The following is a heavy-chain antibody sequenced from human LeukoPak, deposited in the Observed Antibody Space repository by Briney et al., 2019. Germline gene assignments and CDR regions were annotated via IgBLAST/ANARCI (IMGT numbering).Heavy chain of an antibody. CDR3: AKDAGNYYAMDV. CDR2: ISYDGSNK. V-gene: IGHV3-30*18. Sequence: GGSLRLSCAASGFTFSSYGMHWVRQAPGKGLWWGAVISYDGSNKYYADSVKGRFTISRDNSKNTLYLQMNSLRAEDTAVYYCAKDAGNYYAMDVWGQGTTVTVSS. CDR1: GFTFSSYG. J-gene: IGHJ6*02. D-gene: IGHD6-13*01.